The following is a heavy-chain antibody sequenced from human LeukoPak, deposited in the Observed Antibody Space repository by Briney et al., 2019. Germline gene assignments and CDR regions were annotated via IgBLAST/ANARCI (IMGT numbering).Heavy chain of an antibody. V-gene: IGHV4-31*03. Sequence: SETLSLTCTVPGASINSDGYYWTWIRQHPGKGLEWIGYIYYTGSTYYNPSLKSRLSILIDTSKNQFSLRLSSVTAADTALYYCARARVYYGSGDPFDYWGQGTLVTVSS. J-gene: IGHJ4*02. D-gene: IGHD3-10*01. CDR1: GASINSDGYY. CDR2: IYYTGST. CDR3: ARARVYYGSGDPFDY.